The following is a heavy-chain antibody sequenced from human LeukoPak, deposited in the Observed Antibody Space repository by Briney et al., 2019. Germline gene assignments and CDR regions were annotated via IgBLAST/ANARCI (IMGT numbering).Heavy chain of an antibody. V-gene: IGHV3-74*01. D-gene: IGHD2-2*02. CDR2: IDSDQSST. CDR1: GFTFSDHG. J-gene: IGHJ4*02. Sequence: TGESLTLSCAASGFTFSDHGMHCVRQAPGQGLVWVSRIDSDQSSTTYADSAKDRFTISCEDAMNTQYPQMHSPGADDASVYYSGKDTIQGAGVFDYWGGGTLHSVSS. CDR3: GKDTIQGAGVFDY.